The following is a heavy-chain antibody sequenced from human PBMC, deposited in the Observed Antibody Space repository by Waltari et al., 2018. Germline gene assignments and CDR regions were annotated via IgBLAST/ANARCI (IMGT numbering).Heavy chain of an antibody. V-gene: IGHV1-69*13. Sequence: QVQLVQSGAEVKKPGSSLTVSCKASGGTLGSYPISWLHQAPGQGLEWMGGIIPIFGTANYAQKFQGRVTITADESTSTAYMELSSLRSEDTAVYYCARSPFQGVIVYYFDYWGQGTLVTVSS. D-gene: IGHD3-10*01. CDR3: ARSPFQGVIVYYFDY. J-gene: IGHJ4*02. CDR1: GGTLGSYP. CDR2: IIPIFGTA.